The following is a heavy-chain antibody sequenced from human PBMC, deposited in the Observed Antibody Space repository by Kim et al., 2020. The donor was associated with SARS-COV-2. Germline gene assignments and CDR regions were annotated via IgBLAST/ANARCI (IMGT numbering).Heavy chain of an antibody. CDR1: GFTFSSYS. CDR2: ISSSSSTI. Sequence: GGSLRLSCAASGFTFSSYSMNWVRQAPGKGLEWVSYISSSSSTIYYADSVKGRFTISRDNAKNSLYLQMNSLRDEDTAVYYCARGMVVVATMSYYFDYWGQGTLVTVSS. D-gene: IGHD5-12*01. V-gene: IGHV3-48*02. J-gene: IGHJ4*02. CDR3: ARGMVVVATMSYYFDY.